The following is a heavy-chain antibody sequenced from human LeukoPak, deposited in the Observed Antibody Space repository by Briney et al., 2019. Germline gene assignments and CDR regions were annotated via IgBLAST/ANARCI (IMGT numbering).Heavy chain of an antibody. CDR1: GGTFSSYA. V-gene: IGHV1-69*01. CDR2: IIPIFGTA. Sequence: SVTVSCKASGGTFSSYAISWVRQAPGQGLEWMGGIIPIFGTANYAQKFQGRVTITADESTSTAYMELSSLRSEDTAVYYCASEGVRYFDWLSPFDYRGQGTLVTVSS. J-gene: IGHJ4*02. D-gene: IGHD3-9*01. CDR3: ASEGVRYFDWLSPFDY.